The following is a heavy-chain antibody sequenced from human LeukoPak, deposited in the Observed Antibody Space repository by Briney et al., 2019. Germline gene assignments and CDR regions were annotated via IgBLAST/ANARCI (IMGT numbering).Heavy chain of an antibody. CDR3: ARPLLSGRYYYYGMDV. J-gene: IGHJ6*02. CDR2: INPSGGST. V-gene: IGHV1-46*01. D-gene: IGHD3-10*01. Sequence: ASVKVSCKASGYTFTSYYMHWVRQAPGQGLEWTGIINPSGGSTSYAQKFQGRVTMTRDTSTSTVYMELSSLRSEDTAVYYCARPLLSGRYYYYGMDVWGQGTTVTVSS. CDR1: GYTFTSYY.